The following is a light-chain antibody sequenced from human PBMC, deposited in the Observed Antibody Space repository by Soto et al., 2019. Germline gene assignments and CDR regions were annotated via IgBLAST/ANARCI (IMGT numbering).Light chain of an antibody. CDR2: DVS. J-gene: IGLJ2*01. Sequence: QSALTQPASMSGSPGQSITISCTGTSSDIGSYDFVSWYQQHPGKAPRLLICDVSHRPSGISDRFSGSKSGNTASLTISGLQTEDEADYYRSSYTNKRTGLFGGGTKLTVL. V-gene: IGLV2-14*03. CDR3: SSYTNKRTGL. CDR1: SSDIGSYDF.